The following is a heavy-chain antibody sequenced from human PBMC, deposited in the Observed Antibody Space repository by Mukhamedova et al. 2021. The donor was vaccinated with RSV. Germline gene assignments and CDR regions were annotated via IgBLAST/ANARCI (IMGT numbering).Heavy chain of an antibody. CDR2: IYYSGST. D-gene: IGHD3-22*01. J-gene: IGHJ4*02. CDR3: ARASTTSYYDSDGYYKFYFDY. V-gene: IGHV4-30-4*01. Sequence: IRQSPGKGLEWIGYIYYSGSTYYNPSLKSRVTISLDTSKNQFSLKLSSVTAADTAVYYCARASTTSYYDSDGYYKFYFDYWGQGT.